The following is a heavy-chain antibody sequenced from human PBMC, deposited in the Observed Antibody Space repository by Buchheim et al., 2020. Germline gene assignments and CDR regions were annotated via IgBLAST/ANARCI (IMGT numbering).Heavy chain of an antibody. CDR1: GFTFSSYA. D-gene: IGHD5-18*01. CDR2: INHSGST. CDR3: ARANTAMFDY. J-gene: IGHJ4*02. Sequence: VQLLESGGDLVQPGGSLRLSCEASGFTFSSYAMSWVRQAPGKGLEWIGKINHSGSTNYNPSLKSRVTISVDTSKNQFSLKLSSVTAADTAVYYCARANTAMFDYWGQGTL. V-gene: IGHV4-4*02.